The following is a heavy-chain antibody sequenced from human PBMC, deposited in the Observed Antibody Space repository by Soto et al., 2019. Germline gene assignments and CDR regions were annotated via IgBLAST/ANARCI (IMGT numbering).Heavy chain of an antibody. Sequence: GGSLRLSCAVSGFSFSSYTMNWVSEARGKGLEWVSSSNNNNGRKYYADCVKGRFNTSRDKSTNTLFPQMNSLKAEDTAVYFCAKDGDSEYFDYWGQGTQVTVSS. CDR2: SNNNNGRK. J-gene: IGHJ4*02. CDR1: GFSFSSYT. CDR3: AKDGDSEYFDY. V-gene: IGHV3-23*01. D-gene: IGHD7-27*01.